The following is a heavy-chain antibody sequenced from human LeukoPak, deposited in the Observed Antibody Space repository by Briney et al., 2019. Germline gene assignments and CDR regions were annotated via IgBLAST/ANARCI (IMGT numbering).Heavy chain of an antibody. J-gene: IGHJ5*02. Sequence: GGSLRLSCAASGFTFSNHYMDWVRQAPGKGLEWVCSTRNKANSYTTEYAASVKGRFTISRDDSKNSLYLQMNSLKTEDTAVYYCASSGYSYGFGFDPWGQGTLVTVSS. V-gene: IGHV3-72*01. CDR2: TRNKANSYTT. CDR3: ASSGYSYGFGFDP. CDR1: GFTFSNHY. D-gene: IGHD5-18*01.